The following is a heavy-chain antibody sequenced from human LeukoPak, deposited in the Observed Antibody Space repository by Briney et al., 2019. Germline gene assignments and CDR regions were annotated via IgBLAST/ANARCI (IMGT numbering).Heavy chain of an antibody. CDR2: IYPGDSDT. Sequence: GESLKISCKGPGYSFSTYWIGWVRQMPGKGLEWMGIIYPGDSDTRYSPSFQGQVTISADKSITTAYLRWSSLKASDTAMYYCARRLGSDSSGYYPLFDYWGQGTLVTVSS. D-gene: IGHD3-22*01. J-gene: IGHJ4*02. CDR3: ARRLGSDSSGYYPLFDY. CDR1: GYSFSTYW. V-gene: IGHV5-51*01.